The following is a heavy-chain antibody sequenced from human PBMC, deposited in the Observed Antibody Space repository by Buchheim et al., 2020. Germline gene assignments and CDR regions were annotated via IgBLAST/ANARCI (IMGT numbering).Heavy chain of an antibody. CDR2: MNPNSGNT. CDR1: GYMFISHD. D-gene: IGHD5-24*01. J-gene: IGHJ5*02. CDR3: ARAPYNDRVDP. V-gene: IGHV1-8*01. Sequence: QVQLVQSGAEVKRPGASVRVSCKASGYMFISHDINWVRQATGQGLEWMGWMNPNSGNTGSAQKFQGRVTMTRDTSIDTAYMELCGLRSDDTAVYYCARAPYNDRVDPWGQGTL.